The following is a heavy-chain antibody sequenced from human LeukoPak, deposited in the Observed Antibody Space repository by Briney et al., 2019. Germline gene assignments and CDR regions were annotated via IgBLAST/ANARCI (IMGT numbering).Heavy chain of an antibody. CDR3: VSAYGGLLDY. CDR1: GFTFSSYE. D-gene: IGHD3-16*01. J-gene: IGHJ4*02. V-gene: IGHV3-48*03. Sequence: PGGSLRLSCAAPGFTFSSYEMNWVSQAPGKGLEWVSYINGVGTTIYYADSVKGRFTISRDNAKKSLYLQMNSLRVEDTAVYYCVSAYGGLLDYWGQGTLVTVSS. CDR2: INGVGTTI.